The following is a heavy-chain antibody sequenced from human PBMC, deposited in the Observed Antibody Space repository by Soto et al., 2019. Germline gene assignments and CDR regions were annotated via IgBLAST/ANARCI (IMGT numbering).Heavy chain of an antibody. J-gene: IGHJ6*02. CDR2: IIPIFGTA. CDR1: GGTFSSYA. D-gene: IGHD5-12*01. Sequence: SVKVSCKASGGTFSSYAISWVRQAPGQGLEWMGGIIPIFGTANYAQKFQGRVTITADESTSTAYMELSSLRSEDTAVYYCARDGRGGYKLPSHYYYYGMDVWGQGTTVTVSS. V-gene: IGHV1-69*13. CDR3: ARDGRGGYKLPSHYYYYGMDV.